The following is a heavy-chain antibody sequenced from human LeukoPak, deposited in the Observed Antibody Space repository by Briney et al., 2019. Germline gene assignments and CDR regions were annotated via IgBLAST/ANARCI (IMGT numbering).Heavy chain of an antibody. CDR3: ATYSAGDAFDI. D-gene: IGHD1-26*01. J-gene: IGHJ3*02. CDR1: GFTFSSYS. V-gene: IGHV3-21*01. CDR2: ISSSSSYI. Sequence: AGGSLRLSCAASGFTFSSYSMNWVRQAPGKGLEWVSSISSSSSYIYYANSVKSRFTISRDNDKTSLYLQMNSLRAGDTAVYYCATYSAGDAFDIWGQGTMVTVAS.